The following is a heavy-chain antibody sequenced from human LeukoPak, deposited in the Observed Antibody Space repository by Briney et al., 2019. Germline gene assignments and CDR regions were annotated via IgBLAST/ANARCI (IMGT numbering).Heavy chain of an antibody. Sequence: ASVKVSCKASGYTFTGHSMYWVRQAPGQGLEWMGWIKPNSGGTNYAQKFQGRVTMTRDTSIGTAYVELSRLRSDDTAVYYCARSSRPCSGGSCYLYSYYYHNMDVWGKGTTVTISS. CDR2: IKPNSGGT. CDR3: ARSSRPCSGGSCYLYSYYYHNMDV. V-gene: IGHV1-2*02. CDR1: GYTFTGHS. D-gene: IGHD2-15*01. J-gene: IGHJ6*03.